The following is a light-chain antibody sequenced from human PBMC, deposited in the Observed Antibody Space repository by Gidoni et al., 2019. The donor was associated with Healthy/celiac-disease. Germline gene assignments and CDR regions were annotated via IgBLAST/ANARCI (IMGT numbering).Light chain of an antibody. Sequence: SVSVSPGQSITISCTGTSSDVGGSNYVSWSQQHPGKAPKLMIYEVSNRPSGVYNLFACSKSGHTASLTISGLQAEDEADYYCSSYTSSSTLFGGGTKLTVL. CDR3: SSYTSSSTL. CDR1: SSDVGGSNY. J-gene: IGLJ2*01. CDR2: EVS. V-gene: IGLV2-14*01.